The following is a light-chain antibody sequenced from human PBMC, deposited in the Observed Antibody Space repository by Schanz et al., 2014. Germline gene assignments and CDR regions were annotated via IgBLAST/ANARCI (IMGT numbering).Light chain of an antibody. CDR2: EVS. CDR3: TSYAASNTEV. CDR1: SSDVGGYNY. Sequence: QSVLTQPASVSGSPGQSITISCTGTSSDVGGYNYVSWYQQHPGKAPKLMIYEVSKRPSAVPDRFSGSKSGNTASLTVSGLQAEDEADYYCTSYAASNTEVFGGGTKLTVL. V-gene: IGLV2-8*01. J-gene: IGLJ3*02.